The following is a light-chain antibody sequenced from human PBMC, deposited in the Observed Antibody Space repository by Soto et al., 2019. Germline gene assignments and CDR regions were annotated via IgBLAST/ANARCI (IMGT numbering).Light chain of an antibody. Sequence: GMTQSPATLSTYPGERVILSCRASETVATNLAWYQQKPGQAPRLLISGASTRAAGISDRFRGSGSGTEFTLTISSLRSEDSAIYYCQQYFEWPPMTFGQGSKV. CDR3: QQYFEWPPMT. CDR1: ETVATN. J-gene: IGKJ1*01. V-gene: IGKV3-15*01. CDR2: GAS.